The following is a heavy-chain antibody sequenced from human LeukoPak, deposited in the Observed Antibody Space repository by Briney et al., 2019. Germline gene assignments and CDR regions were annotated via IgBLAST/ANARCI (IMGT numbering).Heavy chain of an antibody. J-gene: IGHJ4*02. CDR1: DHTFSSDG. D-gene: IGHD6-13*01. CDR3: ANRGQQLYGY. V-gene: IGHV1-18*01. Sequence: ASVRVSCKISDHTFSSDGFTWVRQAPGKELEWMGWINVYNGKTDYAHKFQGRVTMTTDTSTNTAYMDLRSLRSDDTAMYYCANRGQQLYGYWGQGTLVTVSS. CDR2: INVYNGKT.